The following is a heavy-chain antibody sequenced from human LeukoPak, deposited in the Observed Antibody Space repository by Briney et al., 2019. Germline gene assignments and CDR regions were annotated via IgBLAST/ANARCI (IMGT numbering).Heavy chain of an antibody. V-gene: IGHV1-24*01. D-gene: IGHD2-21*01. Sequence: ASVKVSCKVSGYTLTELSMHWVRQAPGKGLEWMGGFDPEDGETIYAQKFQGRVTMTEDTSTDTAYMELSSLRSEDTAVYYCARGTIFRGGDWVNFDYWGQGTLVTVSS. CDR3: ARGTIFRGGDWVNFDY. CDR1: GYTLTELS. J-gene: IGHJ4*02. CDR2: FDPEDGET.